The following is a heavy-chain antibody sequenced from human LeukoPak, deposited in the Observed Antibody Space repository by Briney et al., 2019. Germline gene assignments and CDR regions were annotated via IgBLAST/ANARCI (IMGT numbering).Heavy chain of an antibody. CDR3: ARDRGITMVRGVIAN. J-gene: IGHJ4*02. V-gene: IGHV3-7*01. D-gene: IGHD3-10*01. CDR1: GFIFSNYW. CDR2: IKPDGSEK. Sequence: GGSLRLSCAASGFIFSNYWMCWVRQAPGKGLEWVANIKPDGSEKFYVDSVKGRFTISRDNAKNSLYLQMNSLRAEDTAVYYCARDRGITMVRGVIANWGQGTLVTVSS.